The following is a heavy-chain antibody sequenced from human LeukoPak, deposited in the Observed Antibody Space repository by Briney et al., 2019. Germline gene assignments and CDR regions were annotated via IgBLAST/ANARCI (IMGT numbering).Heavy chain of an antibody. V-gene: IGHV4-59*01. Sequence: SETLSLTCTVSGGSLSNFYWSWIRQSPGKGLEWIGYFYSGRSTNYNPSLKSRVIISADMSKNQFSLKLSSVTAADTAVYYCARGYRTRSPTLGYCSSTSCYNLNWFDPWGQGTLVTVSS. CDR1: GGSLSNFY. D-gene: IGHD2-2*02. J-gene: IGHJ5*02. CDR2: FYSGRST. CDR3: ARGYRTRSPTLGYCSSTSCYNLNWFDP.